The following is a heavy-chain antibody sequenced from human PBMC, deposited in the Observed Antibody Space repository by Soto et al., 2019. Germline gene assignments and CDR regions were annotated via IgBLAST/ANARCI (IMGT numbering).Heavy chain of an antibody. V-gene: IGHV3-48*03. D-gene: IGHD6-6*01. CDR2: ISSSGSNI. CDR1: GFTFSNYE. J-gene: IGHJ4*03. Sequence: GGSLRLSCAASGFTFSNYEMNWVRQAPGKGLEWVSYISSSGSNIYYADSVKGRFTVSRDNAKNSLNLQMNSLRDEDTAVYYCARDELGGYFDYWGQGTLVTVS. CDR3: ARDELGGYFDY.